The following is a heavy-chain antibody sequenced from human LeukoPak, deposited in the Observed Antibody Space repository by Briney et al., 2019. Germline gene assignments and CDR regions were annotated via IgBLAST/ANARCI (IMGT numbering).Heavy chain of an antibody. CDR2: MNPNSGNT. V-gene: IGHV1-8*01. J-gene: IGHJ6*03. Sequence: APVKVSCKASGYTFTSYDINWVRQATGQGLEWMGWMNPNSGNTGYAQKFQGRVTMTRNTSISTAYMELSGLRSEDTAVYYCARDLGGSSGWYWNYYYYYMDVWGKGTTVTVSS. CDR1: GYTFTSYD. CDR3: ARDLGGSSGWYWNYYYYYMDV. D-gene: IGHD6-19*01.